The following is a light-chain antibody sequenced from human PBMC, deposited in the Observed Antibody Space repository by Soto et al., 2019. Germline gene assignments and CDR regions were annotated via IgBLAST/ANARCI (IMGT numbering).Light chain of an antibody. CDR3: CSYAGSTTFVV. J-gene: IGLJ2*01. CDR1: SSDVGSYNL. Sequence: QSALTQPASVSGSPGQSITISCTGTSSDVGSYNLVSWYQRHPGKAPKLMIYEGSKRPSGVSNRFSGSKSGNTASLTISGLQAEAEADYYCCSYAGSTTFVVFGGGTKLTVL. CDR2: EGS. V-gene: IGLV2-23*03.